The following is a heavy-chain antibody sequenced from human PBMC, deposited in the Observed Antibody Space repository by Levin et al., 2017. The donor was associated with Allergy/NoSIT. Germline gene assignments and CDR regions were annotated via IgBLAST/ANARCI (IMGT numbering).Heavy chain of an antibody. CDR1: GFNFINFG. D-gene: IGHD2-21*01. CDR2: VGTRNGDR. Sequence: ASVKVSCKASGFNFINFGCNWVRQAPGQGLEWMGWVGTRNGDRRYAQKFQDRVTMTTDTSTGTAYLQVSSLRPYDTAVYFCARLWRGGDYWGQGTLVTVSS. J-gene: IGHJ4*02. V-gene: IGHV1-18*01. CDR3: ARLWRGGDY.